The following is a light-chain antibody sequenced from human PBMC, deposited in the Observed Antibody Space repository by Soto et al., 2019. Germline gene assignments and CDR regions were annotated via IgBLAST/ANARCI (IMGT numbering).Light chain of an antibody. V-gene: IGKV1-27*01. Sequence: DIQMTQSPSSLSASVGDRVTITCRASQGISNYLAWYQQKPGKVPKLLIYAASTLQSGVPSRFSGSGSGTDFTLTISSLQPEDFAMYFCQQYGNSPQITFGQGTRLEIK. J-gene: IGKJ5*01. CDR3: QQYGNSPQIT. CDR1: QGISNY. CDR2: AAS.